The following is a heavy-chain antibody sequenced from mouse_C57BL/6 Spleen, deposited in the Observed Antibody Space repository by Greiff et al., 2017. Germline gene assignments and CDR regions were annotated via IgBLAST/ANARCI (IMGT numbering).Heavy chain of an antibody. CDR3: APLTGTGGDY. V-gene: IGHV1-53*01. CDR1: GYTFTSYW. J-gene: IGHJ2*01. Sequence: QVQLKQPGTELVKPGASVKLSCKASGYTFTSYWMHWVKQGPGQGLEWIGHIHPSYGGTNSNEKFKSKATLTVDKSSSTAYMQLSGLPSGDSAVYYCAPLTGTGGDYWGQGTTLTVSS. CDR2: IHPSYGGT. D-gene: IGHD4-1*01.